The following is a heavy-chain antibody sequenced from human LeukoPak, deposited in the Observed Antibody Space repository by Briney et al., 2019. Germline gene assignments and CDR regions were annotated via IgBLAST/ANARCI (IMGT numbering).Heavy chain of an antibody. Sequence: ASVKVSCKASGYTLTGYYMHWVRQAPGQGLEWMGWINPNSGGTNYAQKFQGRVTMTRDTSISTAYMELSRLRSDVTAVYYCARGGCSSTSCYVDYWGQGTLVTVSS. CDR1: GYTLTGYY. D-gene: IGHD2-2*01. CDR3: ARGGCSSTSCYVDY. V-gene: IGHV1-2*02. J-gene: IGHJ4*02. CDR2: INPNSGGT.